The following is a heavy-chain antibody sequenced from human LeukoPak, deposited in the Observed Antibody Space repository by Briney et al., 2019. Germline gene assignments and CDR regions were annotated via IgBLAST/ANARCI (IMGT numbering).Heavy chain of an antibody. CDR3: ARDLRGITGTEGGFDP. D-gene: IGHD1-20*01. CDR2: IYHSGST. CDR1: GGSISSGGYS. V-gene: IGHV4-30-2*01. Sequence: SETLSLTCAVSGGSISSGGYSWSWIRQPPGKGLEWIGYIYHSGSTYYNPSFKSRVTISVDRSKNQFSLKLSSVTAADTAVYYCARDLRGITGTEGGFDPWGQGTLVTVSS. J-gene: IGHJ5*02.